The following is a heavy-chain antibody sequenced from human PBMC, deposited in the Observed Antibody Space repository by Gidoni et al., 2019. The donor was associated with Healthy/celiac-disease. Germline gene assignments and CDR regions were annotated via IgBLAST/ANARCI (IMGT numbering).Heavy chain of an antibody. J-gene: IGHJ4*02. CDR3: ARGALAAGAPHFDY. D-gene: IGHD2-15*01. V-gene: IGHV4-34*01. CDR2: INHSGST. Sequence: QVQLQQWGAGLLKPSETLSLTCAVYGGSFSGYYWSWIRQPPGKGLEWMGEINHSGSTNYNPSLKSRVTISVDTSKNQFSLKLSSVTAADTAVYYCARGALAAGAPHFDYWGQGTLVTVSS. CDR1: GGSFSGYY.